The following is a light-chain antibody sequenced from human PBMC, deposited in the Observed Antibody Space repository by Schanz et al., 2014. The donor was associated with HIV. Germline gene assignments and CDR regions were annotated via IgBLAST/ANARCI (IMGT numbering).Light chain of an antibody. V-gene: IGLV2-14*03. J-gene: IGLJ1*01. CDR2: DVS. CDR3: SSYAGNNNYV. CDR1: SSDVGAYNF. Sequence: QSALTQPASVSGSPGQSITISCTGTSSDVGAYNFVSWYQQHPGKAPKLMIYDVSDRPSGVSYRFSGSKSGNTASLTVSGLQAEDEADYYCSSYAGNNNYVFGTGTKLTVL.